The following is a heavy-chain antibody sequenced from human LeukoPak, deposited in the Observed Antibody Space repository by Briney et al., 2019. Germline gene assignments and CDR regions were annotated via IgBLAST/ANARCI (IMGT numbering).Heavy chain of an antibody. CDR3: AREYSGSSYFDY. V-gene: IGHV3-21*01. CDR2: ISGSSSYI. D-gene: IGHD1-26*01. CDR1: GFTFSSYG. Sequence: PGGSLRLSCAASGFTFSSYGINWVRQAPGRGLEWVSYISGSSSYIYYADSVKGRFTISRDNAKNSLYLRMNSLRVEDTAVYYCAREYSGSSYFDYWGQGTLVTVSS. J-gene: IGHJ4*02.